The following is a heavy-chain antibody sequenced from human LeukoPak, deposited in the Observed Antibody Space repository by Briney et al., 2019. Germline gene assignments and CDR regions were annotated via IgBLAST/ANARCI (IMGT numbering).Heavy chain of an antibody. CDR1: GFVLSSYE. D-gene: IGHD1-26*01. V-gene: IGHV3-23*01. J-gene: IGHJ4*02. CDR3: AKDRGELKASNYYFDY. Sequence: GGSLRLSCTGSGFVLSSYEMTWFRQAPGKGLEWVSSVDYSGDSPHYADSVKGRFTISRDNSKNTLYLQMNSLRAEDTAVYYCAKDRGELKASNYYFDYWGQGTLVTVSS. CDR2: VDYSGDSP.